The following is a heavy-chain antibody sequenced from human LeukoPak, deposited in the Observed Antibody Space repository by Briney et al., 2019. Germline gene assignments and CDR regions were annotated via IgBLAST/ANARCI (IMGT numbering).Heavy chain of an antibody. Sequence: GGSLSRSGAGSAFTFSSYSMNWVRQAQGLGLEWVSSTNSSSSYIYYEDSVKGRFTISRDNAKNSLYLQMNSLRAEDTAVYYCARGTVDRGGSPDFDYWGQGTLVTVSS. CDR1: AFTFSSYS. CDR2: TNSSSSYI. J-gene: IGHJ4*02. V-gene: IGHV3-21*01. D-gene: IGHD2-15*01. CDR3: ARGTVDRGGSPDFDY.